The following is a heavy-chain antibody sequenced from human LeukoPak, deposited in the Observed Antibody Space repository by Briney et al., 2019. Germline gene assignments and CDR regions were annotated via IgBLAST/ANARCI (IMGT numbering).Heavy chain of an antibody. D-gene: IGHD5-24*01. V-gene: IGHV4-39*01. CDR3: ARQGYKDGYVQAFDY. CDR2: IYYSGST. CDR1: GGSISSSSYY. Sequence: KSSETLSLTCTVSGGSISSSSYYWGWIRQPPGKGLEWIGSIYYSGSTYYNPSLKSRVTISVDTSKNQFSLKLSSVTAADSAVYYCARQGYKDGYVQAFDYWGQGTLVTVSS. J-gene: IGHJ4*02.